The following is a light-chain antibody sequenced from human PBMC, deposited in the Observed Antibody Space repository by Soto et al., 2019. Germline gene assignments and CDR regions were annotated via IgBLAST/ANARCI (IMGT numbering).Light chain of an antibody. CDR2: AAS. V-gene: IGKV1-27*01. J-gene: IGKJ3*01. CDR3: QKYNSAFGIFT. Sequence: DIQMTQSPSSLSASVGDRVTITCRASQGISNYLAWYQQKPGKVPKLLIYAASTLQSGVPSRFSGSGSGTDFTLTISSLQPEDFATYYCQKYNSAFGIFTFGPGTKVDIK. CDR1: QGISNY.